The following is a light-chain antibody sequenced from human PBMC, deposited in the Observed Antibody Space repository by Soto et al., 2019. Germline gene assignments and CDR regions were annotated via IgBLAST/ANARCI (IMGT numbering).Light chain of an antibody. J-gene: IGKJ2*01. Sequence: EIEMTQSPATLSVSPGERATLSCRASQSVSSKLAWYQQKPGQAPRLLIYGASTMATGIPARFSGSGSGTDFTLTVSSLQSEDFAVYYCQQYNNWHPEYTFGQGTKLEIK. CDR2: GAS. CDR1: QSVSSK. CDR3: QQYNNWHPEYT. V-gene: IGKV3-15*01.